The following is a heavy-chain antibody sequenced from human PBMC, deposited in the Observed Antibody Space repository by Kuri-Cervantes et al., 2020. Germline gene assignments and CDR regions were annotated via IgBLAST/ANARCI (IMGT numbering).Heavy chain of an antibody. Sequence: GESLKISCAASGFTFSNYSMHWVRQAPGTGLVWVSRINGDGSSTNYADSVKGRFTISRDNSKNTLYLQMNSLRAEDTAVYYCARDLFSTPFRSEVESLSSSGWQPDAFDIWGQGTMVTVSS. CDR2: INGDGSST. CDR1: GFTFSNYS. V-gene: IGHV3-74*01. CDR3: ARDLFSTPFRSEVESLSSSGWQPDAFDI. J-gene: IGHJ3*02. D-gene: IGHD6-19*01.